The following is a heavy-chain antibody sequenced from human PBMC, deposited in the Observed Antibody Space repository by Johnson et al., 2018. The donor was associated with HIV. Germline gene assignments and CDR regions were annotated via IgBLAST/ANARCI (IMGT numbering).Heavy chain of an antibody. CDR2: SRNKANSYTT. CDR3: TTDWLYSSSGGGAFDI. Sequence: VQLVESGGAVVQPGSSLRLSCAAPGFTFSDHYMDWVRQAPGKGLEWVGRSRNKANSYTTEYAASVKGRFTISRDDSKTTLYLQMNSLKTEDTAVYYCTTDWLYSSSGGGAFDIWGQGTKVTVSS. J-gene: IGHJ3*02. CDR1: GFTFSDHY. D-gene: IGHD6-13*01. V-gene: IGHV3-72*01.